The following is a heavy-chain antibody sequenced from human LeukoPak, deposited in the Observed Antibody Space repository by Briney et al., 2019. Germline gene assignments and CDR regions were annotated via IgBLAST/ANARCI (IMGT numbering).Heavy chain of an antibody. CDR2: IYSGGST. J-gene: IGHJ3*02. V-gene: IGHV3-53*01. CDR1: GFTVSSNY. CDR3: ARVYMINAFDI. D-gene: IGHD3-16*01. Sequence: GGSLRLSCAASGFTVSSNYMSWVRQAPGKELEWVSVIYSGGSTYYADSVKGRFTISRDNSKNTLYLQMNSLRAEDTAVYYCARVYMINAFDIWGQGTMVTVSS.